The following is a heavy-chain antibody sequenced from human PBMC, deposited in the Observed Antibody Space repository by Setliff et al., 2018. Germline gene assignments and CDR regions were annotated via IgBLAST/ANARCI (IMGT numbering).Heavy chain of an antibody. CDR1: GGSFSGYY. CDR2: INHGGST. Sequence: PSETLSLTCAVYGGSFSGYYWSWIRQPPGKGLEWIGEINHGGSTNYNPSLKSRVTISVDTSKNQFSLKLSSVTAADTAVYYCANLQPGYCGGGTCPLIDYWGQGTLVTVSS. D-gene: IGHD2-15*01. J-gene: IGHJ4*02. V-gene: IGHV4-34*01. CDR3: ANLQPGYCGGGTCPLIDY.